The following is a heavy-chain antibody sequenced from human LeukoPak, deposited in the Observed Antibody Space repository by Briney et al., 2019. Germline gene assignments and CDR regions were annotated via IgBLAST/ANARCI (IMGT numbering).Heavy chain of an antibody. CDR1: GFTVSSNY. D-gene: IGHD1-26*01. CDR3: AKVHSGTYPLDY. Sequence: GGSLRLSCAASGFTVSSNYMSWVRQAPGKGLEWVSVIYSGGSTYYADSVKGRFTISRDNSKNTLYLQMNSLRAEDTAVYYCAKVHSGTYPLDYWGQGTLVTVSS. J-gene: IGHJ4*02. CDR2: IYSGGST. V-gene: IGHV3-66*01.